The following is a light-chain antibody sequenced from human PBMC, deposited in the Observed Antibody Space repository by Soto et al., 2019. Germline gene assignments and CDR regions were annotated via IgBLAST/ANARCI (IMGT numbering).Light chain of an antibody. J-gene: IGLJ1*01. Sequence: SYELTQPPSVSVAPGKTARITCGGTNIGSKSAHWYQQKPGQAPVLVIYYDSDRPSGIPERFSGSNSGNTATLTISRVEAGDEADYYCQVWDSSSDHPYVFGTGTKLTVL. V-gene: IGLV3-21*04. CDR3: QVWDSSSDHPYV. CDR1: NIGSKS. CDR2: YDS.